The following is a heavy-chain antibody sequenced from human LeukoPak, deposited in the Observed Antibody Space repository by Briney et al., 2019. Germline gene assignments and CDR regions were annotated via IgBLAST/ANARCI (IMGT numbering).Heavy chain of an antibody. D-gene: IGHD1-26*01. Sequence: PGGSLRLSCGASGFTFNNYGMHWVRQAPGKGLVWVSRINNVGSTTTYADSVKGRFTISRDNAKNTLYLQMNSLRVEDTAVYYCAREVSGSSYFDYWGQGTQVTVSS. CDR3: AREVSGSSYFDY. V-gene: IGHV3-74*01. CDR2: INNVGSTT. J-gene: IGHJ4*02. CDR1: GFTFNNYG.